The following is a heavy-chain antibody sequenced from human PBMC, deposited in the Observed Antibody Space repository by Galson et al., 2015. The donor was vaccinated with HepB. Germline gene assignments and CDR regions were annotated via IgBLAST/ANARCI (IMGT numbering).Heavy chain of an antibody. CDR2: IDPSDSYT. D-gene: IGHD3-22*01. V-gene: IGHV5-10-1*01. J-gene: IGHJ4*02. Sequence: QSGAEVKKPGESLRISCQGSGYRFIGYWISWVRQMPGKGLEWMGRIDPSDSYTNYSPSFQGHVTMSADKSISTAYLQWSSLKASDTAMYFCARQADDSSGYFDWGQGTLVTVSS. CDR3: ARQADDSSGYFD. CDR1: GYRFIGYW.